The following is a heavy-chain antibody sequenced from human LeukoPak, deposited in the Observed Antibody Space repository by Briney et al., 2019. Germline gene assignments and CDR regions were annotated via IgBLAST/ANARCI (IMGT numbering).Heavy chain of an antibody. D-gene: IGHD3-10*01. V-gene: IGHV4-38-2*02. Sequence: SETLSLTCTVSGGSISGWYWSWIRQPPGKGLEWIGSTYHSGSTYYNPSLKSRVTISVDTSKNQFSLKLSSVTAADTAVYYCARVGKLLWFGDHFDYWGQGTLATVSS. CDR3: ARVGKLLWFGDHFDY. CDR1: GGSISGWY. J-gene: IGHJ4*02. CDR2: TYHSGST.